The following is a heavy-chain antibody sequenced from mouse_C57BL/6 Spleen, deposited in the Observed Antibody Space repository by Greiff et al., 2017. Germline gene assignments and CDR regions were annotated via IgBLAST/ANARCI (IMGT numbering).Heavy chain of an antibody. CDR3: ARQNDYDEGFDY. Sequence: DVKLVESGGDLVKPGGSLKLSCAASGFTFSSYGMSWVRQTPDKRLEWVATISSGGSYTYYPDSVKGRFTISRDNAKNTLYLQMSSLKSEDTAMYYCARQNDYDEGFDYWGQGTTLTVSS. V-gene: IGHV5-6*02. J-gene: IGHJ2*01. CDR1: GFTFSSYG. D-gene: IGHD2-4*01. CDR2: ISSGGSYT.